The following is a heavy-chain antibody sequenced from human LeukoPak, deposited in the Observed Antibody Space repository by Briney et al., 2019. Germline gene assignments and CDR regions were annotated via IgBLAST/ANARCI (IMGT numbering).Heavy chain of an antibody. V-gene: IGHV6-1*01. Sequence: PRTLSLTCAISGDSVSNNNAAWNWTRQSPSRGLEWLGRTYYRSKRYTDYAVFVSSRITIHPDASKNQFSLQRNSVTPEYTAVYYCTSSSLRGSDAFDIWGQGTMVTVSS. CDR2: TYYRSKRYT. CDR1: GDSVSNNNAA. J-gene: IGHJ3*02. D-gene: IGHD3-16*01. CDR3: TSSSLRGSDAFDI.